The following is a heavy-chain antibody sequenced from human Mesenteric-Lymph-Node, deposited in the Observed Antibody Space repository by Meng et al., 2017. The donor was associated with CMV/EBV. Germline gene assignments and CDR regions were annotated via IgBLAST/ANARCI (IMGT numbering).Heavy chain of an antibody. J-gene: IGHJ4*02. CDR3: ARIRLRYFEY. D-gene: IGHD3-9*01. V-gene: IGHV4-34*01. CDR2: INDSGST. Sequence: SETLSLTCAVYGGSFSTYYWTWIRQPPGRGLEWIGEINDSGSTNYSPSLRSRVTISVDTSKNQFSLKLSSVTAADTAVYYCARIRLRYFEYWGQGTLVTVSS. CDR1: GGSFSTYY.